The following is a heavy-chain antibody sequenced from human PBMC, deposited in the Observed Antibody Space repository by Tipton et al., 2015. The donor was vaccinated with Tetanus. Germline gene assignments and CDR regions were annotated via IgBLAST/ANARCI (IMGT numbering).Heavy chain of an antibody. V-gene: IGHV1-2*02. J-gene: IGHJ4*02. CDR1: GYTFTNYG. Sequence: QSGAEVKEPGASVKVSCKAFGYTFTNYGIHWVRQAPGQGLEWLGWINPDSGGTKYTQNFQGRVTMTRDTPTTTVYLELTSLKSDDTAVYYCARDSYVTGTTSPFDFWGQGSLVNVSS. CDR3: ARDSYVTGTTSPFDF. CDR2: INPDSGGT. D-gene: IGHD1-7*01.